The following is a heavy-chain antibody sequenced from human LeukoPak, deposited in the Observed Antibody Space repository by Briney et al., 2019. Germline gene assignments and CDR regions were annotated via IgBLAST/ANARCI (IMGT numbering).Heavy chain of an antibody. CDR1: GFTFSSYA. D-gene: IGHD6-13*01. V-gene: IGHV3-30*09. Sequence: GGSLRLSCAASGFTFSSYAMHWVRQAPGKGLEWVAIISYDGSNKYYAESVKGRFAVSRDNSKNTLYLQVNSPRPDDTAVYYCARVPVWYSSSWYGDYWGQGTLVTVSS. CDR2: ISYDGSNK. CDR3: ARVPVWYSSSWYGDY. J-gene: IGHJ4*02.